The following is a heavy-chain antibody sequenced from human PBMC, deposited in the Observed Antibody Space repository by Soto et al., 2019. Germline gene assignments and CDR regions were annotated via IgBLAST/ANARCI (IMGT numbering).Heavy chain of an antibody. CDR3: VRGPSHGAFDI. J-gene: IGHJ3*02. V-gene: IGHV3-30-3*01. CDR2: ISPDGNNA. Sequence: QGPLVESGVDVVQPGRSLRLSYAASGSTFSSYDIHWVRQAPGKGLEWVAHISPDGNNAYYADSVKGRFTISRDNARNTVYLQVNSMRPEDTAVYHCVRGPSHGAFDIWGQGTLVTVSS. CDR1: GSTFSSYD.